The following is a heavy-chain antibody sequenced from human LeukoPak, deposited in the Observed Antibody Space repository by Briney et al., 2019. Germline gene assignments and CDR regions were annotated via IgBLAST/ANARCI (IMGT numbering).Heavy chain of an antibody. J-gene: IGHJ5*02. V-gene: IGHV4-30-2*01. D-gene: IGHD3-16*01. CDR1: GVSISSGGYS. CDR3: ARSSLMIRWFDP. CDR2: INHSGST. Sequence: SETLSLTCAVSGVSISSGGYSWSWIRQPPGKGLEFIGYINHSGSTNYNPSLKSRVTISVDTSKNQFSLKLSSVTAADTAVYYCARSSLMIRWFDPWGQGTLVTVSS.